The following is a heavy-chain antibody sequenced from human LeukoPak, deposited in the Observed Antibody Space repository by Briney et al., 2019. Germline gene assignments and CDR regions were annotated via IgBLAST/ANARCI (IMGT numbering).Heavy chain of an antibody. D-gene: IGHD3-3*01. CDR3: ARVDGITIFGVVIRSSYFDY. J-gene: IGHJ4*02. CDR2: ISAYNGNT. CDR1: GYTFTSYG. Sequence: ASVKVSCKASGYTFTSYGISWVRQAPGQGLEWMGWISAYNGNTNYAQKLQGRVTMTTDTSTSTAYMELSSLRSEDTAVYYCARVDGITIFGVVIRSSYFDYWGQGTLVTVSS. V-gene: IGHV1-18*01.